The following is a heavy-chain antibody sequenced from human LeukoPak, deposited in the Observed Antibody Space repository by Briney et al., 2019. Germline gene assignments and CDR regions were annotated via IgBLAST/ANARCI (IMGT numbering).Heavy chain of an antibody. CDR2: IYHSGST. D-gene: IGHD6-6*01. V-gene: IGHV4-4*02. Sequence: SETLSLTCAVSGGSISSSNWWSWVRQPPGKGLEWIGEIYHSGSTNYNPSLKSRVTISVDKSKNQFSLKLSSVTAADTAVYYCARDLEYSSSSYYFDYWGQGTLVTVSS. CDR3: ARDLEYSSSSYYFDY. CDR1: GGSISSSNW. J-gene: IGHJ4*02.